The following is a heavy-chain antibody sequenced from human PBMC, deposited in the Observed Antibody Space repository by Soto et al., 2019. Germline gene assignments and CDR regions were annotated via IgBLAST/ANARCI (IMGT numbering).Heavy chain of an antibody. J-gene: IGHJ6*02. D-gene: IGHD6-19*01. V-gene: IGHV5-10-1*01. CDR2: IDPSDSYT. CDR1: GYSFTSYW. Sequence: GESLKISCKGSGYSFTSYWISWVRQMPGKGLEWMGRIDPSDSYTNYSPSFQGHVTISADKSISTAYLQWSSLKASDTAMYYCASSGWYSQYYYYCMDVWGQGTTVTVSS. CDR3: ASSGWYSQYYYYCMDV.